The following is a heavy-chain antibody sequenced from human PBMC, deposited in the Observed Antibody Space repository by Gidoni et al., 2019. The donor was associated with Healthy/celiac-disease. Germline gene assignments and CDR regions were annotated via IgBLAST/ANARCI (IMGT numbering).Heavy chain of an antibody. Sequence: QVQLVESGGGVVQPGRSLRLSCAASGFTFSSYGMHWVRQAPGKGLEWVAVISYDGSNKYYADSVKGRFTISRDNSKNTLYLQMNSLRAEDTAVYYCAKEDNDFWSGYYSLDYWGQGTLVTVSS. CDR3: AKEDNDFWSGYYSLDY. V-gene: IGHV3-30*18. CDR1: GFTFSSYG. CDR2: ISYDGSNK. D-gene: IGHD3-3*01. J-gene: IGHJ4*02.